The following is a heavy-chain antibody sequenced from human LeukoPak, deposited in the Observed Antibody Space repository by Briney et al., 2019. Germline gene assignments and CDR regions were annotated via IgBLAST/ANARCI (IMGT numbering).Heavy chain of an antibody. CDR3: ARLSDSSGYGIDY. CDR2: IYSGGST. J-gene: IGHJ4*02. Sequence: GGSLRLSCAASGFTVSSNYMSWVRQAPGKGLEWVSVIYSGGSTYYADSVKGRFTISRDNSKNTLYLRMNSLRAEDTAVYYCARLSDSSGYGIDYWGQGTLVTVSS. V-gene: IGHV3-66*04. CDR1: GFTVSSNY. D-gene: IGHD3-22*01.